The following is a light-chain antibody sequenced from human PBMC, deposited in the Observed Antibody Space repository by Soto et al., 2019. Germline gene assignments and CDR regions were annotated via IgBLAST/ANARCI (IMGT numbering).Light chain of an antibody. Sequence: QSVLTQPASVSVSPGQSITISCAGASSDVGGYNYVSWYQHHPGKAPKLMIYDVSNRPSGVSNRFSGSKSGNTASLTISGLQAEDEADYYCSSYTSSNTVVFGGGTQLTVL. J-gene: IGLJ3*02. CDR2: DVS. V-gene: IGLV2-14*03. CDR3: SSYTSSNTVV. CDR1: SSDVGGYNY.